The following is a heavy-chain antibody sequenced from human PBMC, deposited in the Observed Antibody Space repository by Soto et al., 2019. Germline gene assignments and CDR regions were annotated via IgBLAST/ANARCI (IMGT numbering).Heavy chain of an antibody. D-gene: IGHD3-3*01. CDR3: ARAPNYDFWSGYYTGARDYYYYYMDV. Sequence: SETLSLTCTVSGGSISNYYWSWIRQPPGKGLEWIGYIYYSGNTNYNPSLKSRVTISVDTSKNQFSLKLSSVTAADTAVYYCARAPNYDFWSGYYTGARDYYYYYMDVWGKGTTVTVSS. J-gene: IGHJ6*03. CDR1: GGSISNYY. CDR2: IYYSGNT. V-gene: IGHV4-59*01.